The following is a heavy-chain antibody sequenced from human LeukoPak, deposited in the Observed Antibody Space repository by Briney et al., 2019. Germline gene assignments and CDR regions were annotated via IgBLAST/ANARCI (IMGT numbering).Heavy chain of an antibody. J-gene: IGHJ4*02. V-gene: IGHV4-61*02. CDR2: IYTSGST. Sequence: PSETLSLTCTVSGGSISSGSYYWSWIRQPAGKGLEWIRRIYTSGSTNYNPSLKSRVTISVDTSKNQFSLKLSSVTAADTAVYYCARAGDSSGNFDYWGQGTLVSVSS. D-gene: IGHD3-22*01. CDR1: GGSISSGSYY. CDR3: ARAGDSSGNFDY.